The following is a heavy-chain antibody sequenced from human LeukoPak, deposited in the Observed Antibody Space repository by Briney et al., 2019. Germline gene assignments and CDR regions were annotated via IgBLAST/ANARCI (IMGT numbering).Heavy chain of an antibody. Sequence: KPSETLSLTCAVYGGSFISGYYWTFIRQTPEKGLEWIGEIHHSGSTNYNPNYNPSLKSRVTISLDTSKNQVSLTLNSATAADTALYYCATFRWAVGFEYWGQGTLVTVSS. CDR2: IHHSGST. V-gene: IGHV4-34*01. CDR1: GGSFISGYY. J-gene: IGHJ4*02. D-gene: IGHD6-13*01. CDR3: ATFRWAVGFEY.